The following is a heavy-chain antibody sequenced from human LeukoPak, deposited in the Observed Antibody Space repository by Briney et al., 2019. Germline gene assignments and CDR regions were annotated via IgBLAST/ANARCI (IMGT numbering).Heavy chain of an antibody. J-gene: IGHJ4*02. Sequence: GGSLRLSCAASAFTFSTYWMHWVRQVPGRGLEWVSRINGDESSTNYADSVKGRFTISRDNAKDTLYLHLNSLTAEDTAVYYCARGAKWAYYFDYWGQGTLVTVSS. CDR3: ARGAKWAYYFDY. CDR2: INGDESST. D-gene: IGHD1-26*01. V-gene: IGHV3-74*01. CDR1: AFTFSTYW.